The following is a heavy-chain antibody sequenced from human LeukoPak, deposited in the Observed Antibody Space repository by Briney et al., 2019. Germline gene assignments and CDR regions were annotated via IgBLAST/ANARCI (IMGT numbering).Heavy chain of an antibody. D-gene: IGHD3-16*01. CDR1: GGSISSSSYY. V-gene: IGHV4-39*07. CDR3: TRGAGWLIDY. J-gene: IGHJ4*02. Sequence: SETLSLTCTVSGGSISSSSYYWGWIRQPPGKGLEWIGSIYYSGSTYYNPSLQSRVTISVDTSKNQFSLNLSSVTAADTAVYYCTRGAGWLIDYWGQGILVTVSS. CDR2: IYYSGST.